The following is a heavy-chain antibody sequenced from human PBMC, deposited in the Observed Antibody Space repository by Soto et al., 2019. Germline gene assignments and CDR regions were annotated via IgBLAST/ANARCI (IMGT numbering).Heavy chain of an antibody. D-gene: IGHD6-6*01. CDR2: INHSGST. CDR1: GGSFSGYY. V-gene: IGHV4-34*01. Sequence: SETLSLTCAVYGGSFSGYYWSWIRQPPGKGLEWIGEINHSGSTNYNPSLKSRVTISVDTSKNQFSLKLSSVTAADTAVYYCARQPPPDSSSYLYYYYYYGMDVWGQGTTVTVSS. CDR3: ARQPPPDSSSYLYYYYYYGMDV. J-gene: IGHJ6*02.